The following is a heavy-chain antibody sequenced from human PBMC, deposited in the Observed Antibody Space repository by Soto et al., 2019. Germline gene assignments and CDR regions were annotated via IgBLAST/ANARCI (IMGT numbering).Heavy chain of an antibody. J-gene: IGHJ4*02. Sequence: GGSLRLSCAASGFTVSSNYMSWVRQAPGKGLEWVSVIYSGGSTYYADSVKGRFTISRDNSKNTLYLQMNSLRAEDTAVYYCARVPGIAAAGQLDYWGQGTLVTVSS. CDR3: ARVPGIAAAGQLDY. CDR2: IYSGGST. V-gene: IGHV3-66*01. D-gene: IGHD6-13*01. CDR1: GFTVSSNY.